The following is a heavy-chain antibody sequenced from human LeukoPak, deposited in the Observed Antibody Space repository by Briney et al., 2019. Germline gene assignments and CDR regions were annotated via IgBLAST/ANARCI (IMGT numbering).Heavy chain of an antibody. J-gene: IGHJ4*02. Sequence: ASVNVSCKASGYSFTIYGFSWVRQAPGQGLEWMGWISAYNGNTNYAQKFQDRVTMTTDTSTSTAYMELRSLRSDDTAVYYCARDNMKGFDYWGQGTLVTVSS. CDR2: ISAYNGNT. CDR1: GYSFTIYG. V-gene: IGHV1-18*01. CDR3: ARDNMKGFDY.